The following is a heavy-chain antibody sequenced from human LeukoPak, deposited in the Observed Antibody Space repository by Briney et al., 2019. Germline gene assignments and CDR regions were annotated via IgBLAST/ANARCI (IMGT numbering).Heavy chain of an antibody. D-gene: IGHD1-26*01. Sequence: AAVKVSCKASGYTFTSYGISWGRQAPGQGLEWMGWISAYNGNTNYAQKLQRRVTMTTNTPTSTAYMELRSMSSDDTAVYQCAREGPSVGTPWDYWRQGTLVTVS. CDR3: AREGPSVGTPWDY. CDR2: ISAYNGNT. CDR1: GYTFTSYG. V-gene: IGHV1-18*01. J-gene: IGHJ4*02.